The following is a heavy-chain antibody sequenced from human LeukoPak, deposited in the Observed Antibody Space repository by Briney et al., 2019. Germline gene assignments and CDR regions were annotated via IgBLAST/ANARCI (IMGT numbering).Heavy chain of an antibody. Sequence: GGSLRLSCAASGFTLNTYWMNWVRQAPGKGLVWVPRINSDGTSLTYADSVKGRFTVYRDNAKNTLYLQMNSLRAEDTAVYYCTRDLRMDYYYVDYYYYGMDVWGQGTTVTVSS. V-gene: IGHV3-74*03. CDR3: TRDLRMDYYYVDYYYYGMDV. D-gene: IGHD3-10*02. J-gene: IGHJ6*02. CDR2: INSDGTSL. CDR1: GFTLNTYW.